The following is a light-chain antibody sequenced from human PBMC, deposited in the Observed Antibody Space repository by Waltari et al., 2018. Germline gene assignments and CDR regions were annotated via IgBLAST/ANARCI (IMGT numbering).Light chain of an antibody. CDR1: SSDVGGYNY. Sequence: QSALTQPRSVSGSPGQSVTISCTGTSSDVGGYNYVSWYQQHPGKAPKLMIYDVSNRPEGFPDRFSGSKSGNTASLTISGLQAEDEADYYCCSYAGSYTVVFGGGTKLTVL. CDR2: DVS. V-gene: IGLV2-11*01. J-gene: IGLJ2*01. CDR3: CSYAGSYTVV.